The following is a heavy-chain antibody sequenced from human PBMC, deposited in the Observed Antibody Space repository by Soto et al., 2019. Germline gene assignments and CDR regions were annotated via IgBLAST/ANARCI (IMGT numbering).Heavy chain of an antibody. V-gene: IGHV3-23*01. CDR3: AKGPEYDILTGCDY. CDR1: GFTFSLSA. D-gene: IGHD3-9*01. J-gene: IGHJ4*02. CDR2: ISGGGGST. Sequence: EVQLLESGGGFVQPGESLRLSCVASGFTFSLSAMSWVRQAPGRGLEWVSSISGGGGSTEYTDFFNGRFTISRDNSKDTVHLQMNSLRAEDTAVYYCAKGPEYDILTGCDYWGQGALVTVSS.